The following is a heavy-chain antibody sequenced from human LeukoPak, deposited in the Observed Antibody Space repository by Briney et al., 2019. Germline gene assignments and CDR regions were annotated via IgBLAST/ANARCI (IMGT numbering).Heavy chain of an antibody. V-gene: IGHV3-30*02. CDR1: GFTFSSYG. Sequence: SGGSLRLSCAASGFTFSSYGMHWVRQAPGKGLEWVAFIRYDGSNKYYADSVKGTFPISRENSKNTLYLQMNSLRAEDTAVYYCAKEEGGRLLPYYYYYYMDVWGKGTTVTISS. D-gene: IGHD2-21*02. J-gene: IGHJ6*03. CDR2: IRYDGSNK. CDR3: AKEEGGRLLPYYYYYYMDV.